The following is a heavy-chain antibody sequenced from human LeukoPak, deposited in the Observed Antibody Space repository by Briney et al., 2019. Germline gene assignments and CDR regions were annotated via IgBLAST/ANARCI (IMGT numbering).Heavy chain of an antibody. CDR2: IKQDGSEK. D-gene: IGHD5-12*01. Sequence: GGSLRLSCAASGFTFSNHWMTWVRQAPGKGLGWVANIKQDGSEKYYVDSVKGRFTISRDNAKNSLYVQMNSLRAEDTAVYYCARDFGYSGYDWYFDYWGQGTLVTVSS. CDR3: ARDFGYSGYDWYFDY. CDR1: GFTFSNHW. J-gene: IGHJ4*02. V-gene: IGHV3-7*01.